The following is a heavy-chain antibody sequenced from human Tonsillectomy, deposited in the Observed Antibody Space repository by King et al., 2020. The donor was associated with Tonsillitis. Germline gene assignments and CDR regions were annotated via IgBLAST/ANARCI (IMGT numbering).Heavy chain of an antibody. CDR2: ISYDGSNK. V-gene: IGHV3-30*04. CDR3: ARDPVSHIVLMVYYYTGMDV. D-gene: IGHD2-8*01. J-gene: IGHJ6*02. CDR1: GFTFSSYA. Sequence: VQLVESGGGVVQPGRSLRLSCAASGFTFSSYAMHWVPQAPGKGLEWVAVISYDGSNKYYADSVKGRFTISRDNSKNTLYLQMNSLRAEDTAVYYCARDPVSHIVLMVYYYTGMDVWGHGTTVTVSS.